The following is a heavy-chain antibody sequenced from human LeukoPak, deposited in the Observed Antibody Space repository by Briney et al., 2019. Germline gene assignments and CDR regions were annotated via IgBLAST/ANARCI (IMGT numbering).Heavy chain of an antibody. CDR3: ASPGQWDY. CDR1: GFTFSSYA. Sequence: PGGSLRPSCAASGFTFSSYAMSWVRQAPGKGLEWVSAISGSGGSTCYADSVKGRFTISRDNSRNTLYLQMNSLRAEDTAVYYCASPGQWDYWGQGTLVTVSS. J-gene: IGHJ4*02. V-gene: IGHV3-23*01. D-gene: IGHD6-19*01. CDR2: ISGSGGST.